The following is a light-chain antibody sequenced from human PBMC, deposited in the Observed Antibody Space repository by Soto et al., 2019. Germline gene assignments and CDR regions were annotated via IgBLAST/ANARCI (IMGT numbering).Light chain of an antibody. J-gene: IGLJ3*02. V-gene: IGLV2-8*01. CDR1: SSDVGAYNY. CDR2: EVT. CDR3: SSYAGTFWV. Sequence: QSALTQPPSASGSPGQSVAISCNGTSSDVGAYNYVSWYQQYPGKAPRLMISEVTKRPSGVPDRFSGSKSGNTASLTVSGLQADDEADYYCSSYAGTFWVFGGGTQLTVL.